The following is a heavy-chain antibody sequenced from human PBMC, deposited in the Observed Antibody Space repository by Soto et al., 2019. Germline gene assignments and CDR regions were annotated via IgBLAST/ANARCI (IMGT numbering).Heavy chain of an antibody. V-gene: IGHV4-59*01. CDR1: GGSISSYY. Sequence: SETLSLPCTVSGGSISSYYWSWIRQPPGKGLEWIGYIYYSGSTNYNPSLKSRVTISVDTSKNQFSLKLSSVTAADTAVYYCARDRYSSSWYFDYWGQGTLVTVSS. D-gene: IGHD6-13*01. CDR3: ARDRYSSSWYFDY. CDR2: IYYSGST. J-gene: IGHJ4*02.